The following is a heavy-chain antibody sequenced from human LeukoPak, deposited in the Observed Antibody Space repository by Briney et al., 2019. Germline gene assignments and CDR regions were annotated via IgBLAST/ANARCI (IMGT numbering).Heavy chain of an antibody. V-gene: IGHV3-7*01. Sequence: PGGSLRLLCAPCLFTFSNYWMMCVRQAPGKGLEWVANIKQDGSEKYYVDSVKGRFTMSRDNAKNSLYLQMNSLRAEDTAVYYCARQRGSYSFDYWGQGTLVTVSS. CDR2: IKQDGSEK. CDR1: LFTFSNYW. CDR3: ARQRGSYSFDY. J-gene: IGHJ4*02. D-gene: IGHD1-26*01.